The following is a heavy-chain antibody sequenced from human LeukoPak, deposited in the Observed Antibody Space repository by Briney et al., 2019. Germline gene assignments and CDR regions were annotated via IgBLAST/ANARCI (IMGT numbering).Heavy chain of an antibody. D-gene: IGHD3-22*01. J-gene: IGHJ5*02. CDR1: GGSFSGYY. CDR3: ARSTMIVVDANWFDP. V-gene: IGHV4-34*01. CDR2: INHSGST. Sequence: PSETLSLTCAVYGGSFSGYYWSWIRQPPGKGLEWIGEINHSGSTNYNPSLKSRVTISVDTSKNQLSLKLSSVTAADTAVYYCARSTMIVVDANWFDPWGQGTLVTVSS.